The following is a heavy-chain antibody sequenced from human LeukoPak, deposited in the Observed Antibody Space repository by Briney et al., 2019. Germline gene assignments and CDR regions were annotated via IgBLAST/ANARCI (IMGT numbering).Heavy chain of an antibody. V-gene: IGHV4-39*01. CDR3: ARTDYGYWFDP. CDR1: GGSISSSSYY. Sequence: PSETLSLTCTVSGGSISSSSYYWGWIRQPPGKGLEWIGSIYYSGSTYYNPSLKSRVTISVDTSKNQFSLKLSSVTAADTAVYYCARTDYGYWFDPWGQGTLVTVSS. D-gene: IGHD3-16*01. CDR2: IYYSGST. J-gene: IGHJ5*02.